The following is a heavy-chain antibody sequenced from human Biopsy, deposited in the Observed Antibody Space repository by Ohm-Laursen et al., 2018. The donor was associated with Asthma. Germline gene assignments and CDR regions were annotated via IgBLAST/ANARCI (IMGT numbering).Heavy chain of an antibody. CDR3: ARVLESSSWSPYYFFALDV. V-gene: IGHV3-11*01. J-gene: IGHJ6*02. CDR1: GFSFSDYY. Sequence: GSLRLSCAASGFSFSDYYMTWMRQAPGKGLEWVASISSSGSTRYPSESLLGRYTMSRDNAQQTMSLEVRSLRVEDTAIYYCARVLESSSWSPYYFFALDVWGQGTPVAVSS. CDR2: ISSSGSTR. D-gene: IGHD6-13*01.